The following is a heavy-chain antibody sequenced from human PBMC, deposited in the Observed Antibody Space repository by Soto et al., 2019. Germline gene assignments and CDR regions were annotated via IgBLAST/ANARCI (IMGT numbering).Heavy chain of an antibody. CDR2: ISYDGSNK. CDR1: GFTFSSYG. J-gene: IGHJ6*02. V-gene: IGHV3-30*18. CDR3: AKDALLPGTPYYYYGMDV. D-gene: IGHD3-22*01. Sequence: GGSLRLSCAASGFTFSSYGMHWVRQAPGKGLEWVAVISYDGSNKYYADSVKGRFTISRDNSKNTLYLQMNSLRAEDTAVYYCAKDALLPGTPYYYYGMDVWGQGTTVTVSS.